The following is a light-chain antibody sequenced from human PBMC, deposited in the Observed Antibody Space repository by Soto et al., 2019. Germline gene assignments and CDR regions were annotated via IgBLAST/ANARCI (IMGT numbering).Light chain of an antibody. J-gene: IGLJ2*01. CDR1: SSDIGAYNF. Sequence: QPVLTQPASVSGSPGQSITISCTGTSSDIGAYNFVSWYQQHPGKAPKLMLYDVNIRPSGVSNRFSGSKSGNTASLTISGLQAEDAADYYCTSWTTSTTMIFGGGTKVTVL. CDR3: TSWTTSTTMI. CDR2: DVN. V-gene: IGLV2-14*03.